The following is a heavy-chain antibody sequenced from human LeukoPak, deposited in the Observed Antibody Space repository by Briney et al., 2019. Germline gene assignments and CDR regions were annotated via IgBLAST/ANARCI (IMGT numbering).Heavy chain of an antibody. J-gene: IGHJ4*02. V-gene: IGHV1-2*02. D-gene: IGHD5-12*01. CDR3: ARGLEDIVATVPSY. Sequence: ASVKVSCKASGYTFTGCYMHWVRQAPGQGLEWMGWINPNSGGTNYAQKFQGRVTMTRDTSISTAYMELSRLRSDDTAVYYCARGLEDIVATVPSYWGQGTLVTVSS. CDR1: GYTFTGCY. CDR2: INPNSGGT.